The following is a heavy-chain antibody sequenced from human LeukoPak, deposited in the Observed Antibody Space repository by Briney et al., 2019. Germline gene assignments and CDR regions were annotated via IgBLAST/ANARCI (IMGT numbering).Heavy chain of an antibody. V-gene: IGHV1-69*05. CDR2: IIPIFGTA. CDR3: ARELPTYSNSGSYFDY. D-gene: IGHD1-26*01. CDR1: GGTFSSYA. J-gene: IGHJ4*02. Sequence: GASVKVSCKASGGTFSSYAISWVRQAPGQGLEWMGGIIPIFGTANYAQKFQGRVTITTDESTSTAYTELSSLRSEDTAVYYCARELPTYSNSGSYFDYWGQGTLVTVSS.